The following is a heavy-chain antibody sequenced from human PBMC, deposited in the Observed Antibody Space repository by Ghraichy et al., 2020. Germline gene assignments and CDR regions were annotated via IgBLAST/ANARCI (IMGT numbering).Heavy chain of an antibody. Sequence: SETLSLTCAVSGGSISSSNWWSWVRQPPGKGLEWIGEIYHSGSTNYNPSLKSRVTISVDKSKNQFSLKLSSVTAADTAVYYCARDRRSGGNRDRGWFDPWGQGTLVTVSS. D-gene: IGHD3-10*01. CDR1: GGSISSSNW. CDR3: ARDRRSGGNRDRGWFDP. CDR2: IYHSGST. J-gene: IGHJ5*02. V-gene: IGHV4-4*02.